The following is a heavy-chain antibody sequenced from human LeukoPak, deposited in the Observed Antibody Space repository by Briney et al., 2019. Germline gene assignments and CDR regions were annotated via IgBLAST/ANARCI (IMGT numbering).Heavy chain of an antibody. CDR1: GGSFSGYY. J-gene: IGHJ4*02. CDR3: ARIPNTSSSWYRSGYY. D-gene: IGHD6-13*01. CDR2: INHSGST. Sequence: PSETLSLTCAVYGGSFSGYYWSWIRQPPGKGLAWIGEINHSGSTNYNPSLKSRVTISVDTSKNQFSLKLSSVTAADTAVYYCARIPNTSSSWYRSGYYWGQGTLVTVSS. V-gene: IGHV4-34*01.